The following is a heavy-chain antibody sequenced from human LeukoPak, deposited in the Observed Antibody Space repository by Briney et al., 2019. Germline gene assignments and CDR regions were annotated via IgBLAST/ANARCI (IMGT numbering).Heavy chain of an antibody. V-gene: IGHV3-7*05. CDR3: ARETRGTVGSY. J-gene: IGHJ4*02. Sequence: GESLRLSCAASVSTLNTYWMTWFRQTPGKGLEWLASLNKDGSDKYYADSVKGRFTISRDNAENSLYLQMNSLRAEDTAVYYCARETRGTVGSYWGRGTLVTVSS. CDR1: VSTLNTYW. CDR2: LNKDGSDK. D-gene: IGHD4-23*01.